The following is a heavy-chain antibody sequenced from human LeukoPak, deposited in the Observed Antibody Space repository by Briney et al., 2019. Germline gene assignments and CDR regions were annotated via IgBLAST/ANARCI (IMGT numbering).Heavy chain of an antibody. V-gene: IGHV3-23*01. Sequence: PGGSLRLSCAASGFTFSSSAMSWVRQTPSKGLEWLSSITGDGVTTYYADSVKGRFTISRDNSKNILFLQMNSLRAEDSASYFCAKGRRRVDTSMIRSYFFDSWGQGTPVTVSS. J-gene: IGHJ4*02. D-gene: IGHD3-16*01. CDR3: AKGRRRVDTSMIRSYFFDS. CDR2: ITGDGVTT. CDR1: GFTFSSSA.